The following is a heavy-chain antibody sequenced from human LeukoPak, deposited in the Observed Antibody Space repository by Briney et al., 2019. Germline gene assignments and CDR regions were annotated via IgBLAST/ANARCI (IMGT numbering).Heavy chain of an antibody. Sequence: GGSLRLSCAASGFTFSSYAMSWVRQAPGKGLEWVSAISGSGGSTYYADSVKGRFTISRDNAKNSLYLQMNSLRAEDTAVYYCARDPYCGGDCYSGGYFDHWGQGTLVTVSS. V-gene: IGHV3-23*01. D-gene: IGHD2-21*02. CDR3: ARDPYCGGDCYSGGYFDH. CDR1: GFTFSSYA. J-gene: IGHJ4*02. CDR2: ISGSGGST.